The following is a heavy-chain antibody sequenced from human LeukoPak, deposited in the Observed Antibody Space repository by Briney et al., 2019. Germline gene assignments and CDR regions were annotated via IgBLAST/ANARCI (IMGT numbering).Heavy chain of an antibody. V-gene: IGHV3-23*01. Sequence: TGGSLRLSCAASGFTFSSYAMSWVRQAPGKGLEWVSAISGSGGSTYYADSVKGRSTISRDNSKNTLYLQMNSLRAEDTAVYYCARDEGGSYYLDYWGQGTLVTVSS. CDR2: ISGSGGST. J-gene: IGHJ4*02. CDR3: ARDEGGSYYLDY. CDR1: GFTFSSYA. D-gene: IGHD1-26*01.